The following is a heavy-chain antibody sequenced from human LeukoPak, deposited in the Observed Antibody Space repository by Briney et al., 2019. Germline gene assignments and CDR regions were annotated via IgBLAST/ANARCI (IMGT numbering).Heavy chain of an antibody. CDR3: AAGGDYYDSSGYLDY. CDR1: GDSISSYY. D-gene: IGHD3-22*01. J-gene: IGHJ4*02. Sequence: SETLSLTCTVSGDSISSYYWSWIRQPPGKGREWIGYIYYSGSTNYNPSLKSRVTISVDTSKNQFSLKLSSVTAADTAVYYCAAGGDYYDSSGYLDYWGQGTLVTVSS. CDR2: IYYSGST. V-gene: IGHV4-59*01.